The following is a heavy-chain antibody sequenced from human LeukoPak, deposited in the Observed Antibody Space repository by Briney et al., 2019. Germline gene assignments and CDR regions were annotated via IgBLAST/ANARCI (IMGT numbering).Heavy chain of an antibody. CDR2: ISSSSSYM. Sequence: GGSLRLSCAASGFTFSSYTMNWVRQAPGKGLEWVSSISSSSSYMYYADSVKGRFTISRDNAKNSLYLQMNSLRAEDTAVYYCARERDGYTHDAFDIWGQGTMVTVSS. J-gene: IGHJ3*02. CDR3: ARERDGYTHDAFDI. CDR1: GFTFSSYT. V-gene: IGHV3-21*01. D-gene: IGHD5-24*01.